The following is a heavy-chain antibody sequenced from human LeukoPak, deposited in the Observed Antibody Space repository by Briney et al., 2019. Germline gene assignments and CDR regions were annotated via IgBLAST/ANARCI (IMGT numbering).Heavy chain of an antibody. J-gene: IGHJ6*02. CDR3: AKVYSSIDYYGMDV. CDR1: GFTFSSYA. V-gene: IGHV3-23*01. CDR2: LSGSGDST. D-gene: IGHD6-13*01. Sequence: GRSLRLSCAASGFTFSSYAMSWVRQAPGKGLEWVSALSGSGDSTHYADSVKGRFTISRDNSKNTLYLQMNSLRAEDTAVYYCAKVYSSIDYYGMDVWGQGTTVTVSS.